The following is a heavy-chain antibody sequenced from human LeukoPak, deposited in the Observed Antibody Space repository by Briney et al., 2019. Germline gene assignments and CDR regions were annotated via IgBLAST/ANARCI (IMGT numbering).Heavy chain of an antibody. Sequence: SVKVSCKASGGTFSSYAISWVRQAPGQGLEWMGGIIPIFGTANYAQKFQGRVTITADESTSTAYMELSSLRSEDTAVYYCAGSYYDFWSGQLAHYYYYGMDVWGQGTTVTVSS. CDR1: GGTFSSYA. V-gene: IGHV1-69*01. CDR3: AGSYYDFWSGQLAHYYYYGMDV. CDR2: IIPIFGTA. J-gene: IGHJ6*02. D-gene: IGHD3-3*01.